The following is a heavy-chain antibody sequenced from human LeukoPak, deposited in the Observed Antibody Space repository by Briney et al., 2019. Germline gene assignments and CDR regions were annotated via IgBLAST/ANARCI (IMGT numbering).Heavy chain of an antibody. V-gene: IGHV1-69*13. CDR1: GDSFTNYA. J-gene: IGHJ5*02. Sequence: ASVKVSCKASGDSFTNYAIVWVRQAPGQGLEWMGGIVPGFHTTDYAQRFQGRLIITADESTTTAYMELSSLTSEDTAMYYCARWDAHYHEGDNWFDPWGQGTLVTVSA. CDR3: ARWDAHYHEGDNWFDP. D-gene: IGHD3-22*01. CDR2: IVPGFHTT.